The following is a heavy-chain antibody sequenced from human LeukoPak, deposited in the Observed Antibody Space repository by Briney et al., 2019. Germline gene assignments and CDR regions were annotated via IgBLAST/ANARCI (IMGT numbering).Heavy chain of an antibody. J-gene: IGHJ4*02. Sequence: PSETLSLTCTVSGGSVSSDNYYWSWIRQPPGKGLEWIGETNHGGSTYYNPSLTSRVTMSVDTSKNQFSLKLSSVTAADTAVYYCASGGATTYDYWGQGTLVTVSS. CDR1: GGSVSSDNYY. CDR3: ASGGATTYDY. D-gene: IGHD1-26*01. V-gene: IGHV4-39*07. CDR2: TNHGGST.